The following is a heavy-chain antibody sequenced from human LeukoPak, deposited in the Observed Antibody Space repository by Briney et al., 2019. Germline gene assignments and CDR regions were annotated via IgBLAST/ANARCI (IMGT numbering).Heavy chain of an antibody. CDR1: GFTVSSTY. Sequence: PGGSLRLSCAASGFTVSSTYMSWVRQAPGKGLEWVANINQDGSEKYSVDSVKGRFTISRDNAKNSLYLQMNRLRAEDTAVYFCATEDHYYDSSGRFDYWGQGTLVTVSS. CDR3: ATEDHYYDSSGRFDY. V-gene: IGHV3-7*04. D-gene: IGHD3-22*01. CDR2: INQDGSEK. J-gene: IGHJ4*02.